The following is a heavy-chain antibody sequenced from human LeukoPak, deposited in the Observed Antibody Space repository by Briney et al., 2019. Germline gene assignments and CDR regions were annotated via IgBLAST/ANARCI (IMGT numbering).Heavy chain of an antibody. CDR3: ARLGDTSGYPHAFDI. J-gene: IGHJ3*02. D-gene: IGHD3-22*01. CDR1: GYSFTNYW. V-gene: IGHV5-10-1*01. Sequence: GESLKISCKGSGYSFTNYWITWVRQMPGKGLEWMGRIDPSDSYTNYSPSFQGHVTISADKSISTAYLQWSSLKASDTAMYYCARLGDTSGYPHAFDIWGHGTMVTVSS. CDR2: IDPSDSYT.